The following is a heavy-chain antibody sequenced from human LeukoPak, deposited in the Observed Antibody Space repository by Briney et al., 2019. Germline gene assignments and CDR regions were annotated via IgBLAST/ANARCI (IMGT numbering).Heavy chain of an antibody. Sequence: PGGSLRLSCAASGFTFSSYSMNWVRQAPGKGLEWVSSISSSLSYIYYADSVKGRFTISRDNAKNSLYLQMNSLRAEDTAIYYCVKPYYFSSGSLNWGQGTLVTVSS. V-gene: IGHV3-21*01. CDR2: ISSSLSYI. CDR1: GFTFSSYS. J-gene: IGHJ4*02. CDR3: VKPYYFSSGSLN. D-gene: IGHD3-10*01.